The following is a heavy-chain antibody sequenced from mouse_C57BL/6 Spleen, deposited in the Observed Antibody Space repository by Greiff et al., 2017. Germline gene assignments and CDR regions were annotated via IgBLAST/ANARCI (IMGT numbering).Heavy chain of an antibody. Sequence: QVQLQQSGPELVQPGASVKVSCKASGYAFSSSWMNWVKQRPGKGLEWIGRIYPGDGDTNYNGKFNGKATLTADKSSSTAYMQLSSLTSEDSAVYFCARRQLRYYAMDYWVHGTSVTVSS. CDR2: IYPGDGDT. CDR1: GYAFSSSW. J-gene: IGHJ4*01. CDR3: ARRQLRYYAMDY. V-gene: IGHV1-82*01. D-gene: IGHD3-2*02.